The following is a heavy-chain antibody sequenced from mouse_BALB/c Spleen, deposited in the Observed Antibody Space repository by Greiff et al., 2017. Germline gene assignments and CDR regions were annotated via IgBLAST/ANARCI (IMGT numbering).Heavy chain of an antibody. CDR3: ARHDGNYGYYYAMDY. CDR1: GFSLTSYG. CDR2: IWSDGST. J-gene: IGHJ4*01. V-gene: IGHV2-6-2*01. D-gene: IGHD2-1*01. Sequence: VKLVESGPDLVAPSQSLSITCTVSGFSLTSYGVHWVRQPPGKGLEWLVVIWSDGSTTYNSALKSRLRISKDNSKSQVFLKMNSLQTDDTAMYYCARHDGNYGYYYAMDYWGQGTSVTVSS.